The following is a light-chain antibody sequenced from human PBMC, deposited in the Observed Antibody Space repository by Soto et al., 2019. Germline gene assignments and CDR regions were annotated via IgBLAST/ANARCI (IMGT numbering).Light chain of an antibody. CDR1: KSLTTRY. CDR2: GAS. Sequence: EIVLTQSPGTLSLFPGERATLSCRASKSLTTRYLAWYQQKPGQAPRLLIYGASSSDTGIPDRFSGSGSGTDFPRTISRLEPEDCAVYSCQQYGSSPTFGQGTRLEIK. V-gene: IGKV3-20*01. J-gene: IGKJ5*01. CDR3: QQYGSSPT.